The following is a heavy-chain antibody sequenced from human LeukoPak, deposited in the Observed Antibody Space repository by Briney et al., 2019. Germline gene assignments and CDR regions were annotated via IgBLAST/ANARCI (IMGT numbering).Heavy chain of an antibody. V-gene: IGHV3-23*01. CDR1: GFTFSSYA. Sequence: GGSLRLSCAASGFTFSSYAMSWVRQAPGKGLEWVSAISSSGGSTYYADSVRGRFTISRDNSKNTLYLQMNSLRAEDTAVYYCARQLGEAFDYWGQGPVVTVSA. D-gene: IGHD1-1*01. CDR3: ARQLGEAFDY. J-gene: IGHJ4*02. CDR2: ISSSGGST.